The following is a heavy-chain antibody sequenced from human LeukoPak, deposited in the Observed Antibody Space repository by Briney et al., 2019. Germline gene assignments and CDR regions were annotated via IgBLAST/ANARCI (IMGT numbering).Heavy chain of an antibody. J-gene: IGHJ4*02. Sequence: GGSLRLSCAASGFTFSDCYMSWIRQTPGKGLEWVSYISSSGSTIYYADSVKGRFTISRDNAKNSLYLQMNSLRAEDTALYYCARGLSFYYDSSGYFDYWGQGTLVTVSS. CDR3: ARGLSFYYDSSGYFDY. D-gene: IGHD3-22*01. CDR2: ISSSGSTI. V-gene: IGHV3-11*01. CDR1: GFTFSDCY.